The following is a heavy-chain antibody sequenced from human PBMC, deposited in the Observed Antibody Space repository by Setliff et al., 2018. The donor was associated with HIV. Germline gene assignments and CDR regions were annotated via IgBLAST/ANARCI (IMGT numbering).Heavy chain of an antibody. CDR2: IGSLGDK. CDR3: AKDPRAAVATICDY. Sequence: PGGSLRLSCVGSGFTFNDYHISWIRQAPGKGLEWISYIGSLGDKEYADSVKGRFTISRDNARKSVYLQIDSLRAEDTAVYYCAKDPRAAVATICDYWGQGTLVTVSS. J-gene: IGHJ4*02. V-gene: IGHV3-11*05. CDR1: GFTFNDYH. D-gene: IGHD5-12*01.